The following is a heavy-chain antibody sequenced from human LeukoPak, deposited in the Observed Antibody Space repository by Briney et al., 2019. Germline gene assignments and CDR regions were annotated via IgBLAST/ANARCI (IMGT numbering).Heavy chain of an antibody. V-gene: IGHV3-7*01. CDR1: GFTFSSYW. CDR2: IKQDGSEK. D-gene: IGHD3-22*01. CDR3: ARDFYYYDSSGYNYYFDY. J-gene: IGHJ4*02. Sequence: PGGSLRLSCAASGFTFSSYWMSWVRQAPGKGLEWVANIKQDGSEKYYVDSVKGRFTISRDNAKNSLYLQMNGLRAEDTAVYYCARDFYYYDSSGYNYYFDYWGQGTLVTVSS.